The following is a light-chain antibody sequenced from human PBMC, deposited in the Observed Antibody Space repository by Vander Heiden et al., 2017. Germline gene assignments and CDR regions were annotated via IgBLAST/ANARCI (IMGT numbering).Light chain of an antibody. CDR1: QSVYNK. Sequence: EIVMTQSPASLSVFPGGRATLTCRASQSVYNKLGWYLQKPGQAPRLLFYGAASRATGVPARFSASGSGTEFALTISSRQPEDLGTYYCQQYDNWPYTFAQGTKLEI. J-gene: IGKJ2*01. CDR2: GAA. V-gene: IGKV3-15*01. CDR3: QQYDNWPYT.